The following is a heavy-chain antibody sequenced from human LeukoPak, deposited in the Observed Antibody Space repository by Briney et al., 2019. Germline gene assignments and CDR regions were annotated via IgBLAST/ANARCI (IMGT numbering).Heavy chain of an antibody. CDR2: IYHSGRT. CDR3: ARQDVGEMAVDY. Sequence: SETLSLTCAVSGYSISSGYYWGWIRQPPGKGLEWLGRIYHSGRTYYNPSLTSRVTTSVDTSKNQFSMKLSSETTPHPDVYYCARQDVGEMAVDYWGQGTLVSVSS. J-gene: IGHJ4*02. CDR1: GYSISSGYY. V-gene: IGHV4-38-2*01. D-gene: IGHD5-24*01.